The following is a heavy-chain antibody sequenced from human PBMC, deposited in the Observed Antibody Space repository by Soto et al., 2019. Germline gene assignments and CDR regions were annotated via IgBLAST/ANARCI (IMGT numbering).Heavy chain of an antibody. CDR2: IIPIFGTA. D-gene: IGHD2-2*01. CDR1: GGTFSSYT. CDR3: ARDAPVGYCSSTSCYAHFDY. Sequence: GASVKVSCKASGGTFSSYTISWVRQAPGQGLEWMGGIIPIFGTANYAQKFQGRVTITADESTSTAYMELSSLRSEDTAVYYCARDAPVGYCSSTSCYAHFDYWGQGTLVTVSS. J-gene: IGHJ4*02. V-gene: IGHV1-69*13.